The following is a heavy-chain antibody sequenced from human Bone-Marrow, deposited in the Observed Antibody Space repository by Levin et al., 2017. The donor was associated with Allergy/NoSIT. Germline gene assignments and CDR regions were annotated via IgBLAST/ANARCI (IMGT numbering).Heavy chain of an antibody. Sequence: SQTLSLTCIVSGGSISNNSYYWAWIRQPPGKGLEWTATMYYSRNTFYNPSLESRATISVDTSKNQFSLRLKSVTAADTAVYHCARRRGPQGAKMGAGDYFEDWGQGTLVTVSS. CDR3: ARRRGPQGAKMGAGDYFED. D-gene: IGHD1-26*01. J-gene: IGHJ4*02. CDR2: MYYSRNT. CDR1: GGSISNNSYY. V-gene: IGHV4-39*01.